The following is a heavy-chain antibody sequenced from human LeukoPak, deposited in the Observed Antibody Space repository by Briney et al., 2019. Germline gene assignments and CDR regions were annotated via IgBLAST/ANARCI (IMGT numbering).Heavy chain of an antibody. J-gene: IGHJ4*02. CDR3: ARSRGYFDY. Sequence: SETLSLTCTVSGGSISSGDYYWSWIRQPPGKGLGWIGYIYYSGSTNYNPSLKSRVAISVDTSKNQFSLKLSSVTAADTALYYCARSRGYFDYWGQGTLVTVSS. V-gene: IGHV4-61*08. D-gene: IGHD6-13*01. CDR2: IYYSGST. CDR1: GGSISSGDYY.